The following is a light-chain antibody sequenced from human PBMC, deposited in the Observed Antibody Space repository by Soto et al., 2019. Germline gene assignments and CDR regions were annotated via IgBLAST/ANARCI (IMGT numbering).Light chain of an antibody. CDR1: QSVGSY. V-gene: IGKV3-11*01. Sequence: ETVLTQSPATLSLSPGERATLSCRASQSVGSYLACYPQKPGQAPRLLIYDASTRATGIPARFSGSGSGTDFTLTISSLETEDFAVYYCQQRSNWPPLLTFGGGTKVEIK. CDR2: DAS. J-gene: IGKJ4*01. CDR3: QQRSNWPPLLT.